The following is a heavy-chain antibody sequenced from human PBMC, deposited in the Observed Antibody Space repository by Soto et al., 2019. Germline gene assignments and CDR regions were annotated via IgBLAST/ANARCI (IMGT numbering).Heavy chain of an antibody. CDR1: GFTFSSYS. D-gene: IGHD6-13*01. CDR3: ARDIPISSSWHLDY. CDR2: ISSRTTYR. V-gene: IGHV3-21*01. Sequence: PGGSLRLSCAASGFTFSSYSMNWVRQAPGKGLEWVSSISSRTTYRYYADSVKGRFTISRDNSKNTLYLQMNSLRAEDTAVYYCARDIPISSSWHLDYWGQRTLVTGSS. J-gene: IGHJ4*02.